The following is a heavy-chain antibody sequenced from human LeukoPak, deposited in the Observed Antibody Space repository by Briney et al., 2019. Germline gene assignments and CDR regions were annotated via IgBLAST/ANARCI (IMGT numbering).Heavy chain of an antibody. CDR2: ISASSGHT. D-gene: IGHD3-22*01. J-gene: IGHJ4*02. V-gene: IGHV1-18*04. CDR1: DYFFTND. Sequence: KFCYECADYFFTNDFSWVGRDIAGRREGMGWISASSGHTNCARTLQGRVTITTDTSTSTAYMELRSLRSDDTAVYYCARANSAYYLANDDYWGQGTLVTVSS. CDR3: ARANSAYYLANDDY.